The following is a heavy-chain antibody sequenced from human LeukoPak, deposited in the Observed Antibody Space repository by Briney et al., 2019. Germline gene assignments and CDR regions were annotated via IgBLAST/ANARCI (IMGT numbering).Heavy chain of an antibody. CDR2: ISYDGGNK. Sequence: GRSLRLSCAASGFTFSSYGMHWVRQAPGKGLEWVAVISYDGGNKYYADSVKGRFTISRDNSKNTLYLQMNSLRAEDTAVYYCAKDPGYSYGHFDYWGQGTLVTVSS. V-gene: IGHV3-30*18. J-gene: IGHJ4*02. D-gene: IGHD5-18*01. CDR3: AKDPGYSYGHFDY. CDR1: GFTFSSYG.